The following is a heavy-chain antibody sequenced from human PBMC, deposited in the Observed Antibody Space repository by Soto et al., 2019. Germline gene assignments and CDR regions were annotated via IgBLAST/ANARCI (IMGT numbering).Heavy chain of an antibody. Sequence: GESLKISCKGSGYSFTSYWIGWVRQMPGKGLEWMGIIYPGDSDTRYSPSFQGQVTISADKSISTAYLQWSSLKASDTAMYYCVRHAHVTTSYDSSGYRYWGQGTRVTVSS. CDR1: GYSFTSYW. CDR2: IYPGDSDT. V-gene: IGHV5-51*01. D-gene: IGHD3-22*01. J-gene: IGHJ4*02. CDR3: VRHAHVTTSYDSSGYRY.